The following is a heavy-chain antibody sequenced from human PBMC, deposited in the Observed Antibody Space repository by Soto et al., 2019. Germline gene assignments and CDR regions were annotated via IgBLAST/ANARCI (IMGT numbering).Heavy chain of an antibody. CDR1: FYTFTSYV. D-gene: IGHD3-3*01. J-gene: IGHJ6*02. V-gene: IGHV1-18*01. CDR2: ISAYNGNT. Sequence: VSGTFSSTASFYTFTSYVSRCFRQAPGQGLELMGWISAYNGNTNYAQKLQGRVTMTTDTSTSTAYMELRSLRSDDTAVYYCARLGSAGLRFLECLSEQRYGMDVWGQGTTVTVSS. CDR3: ARLGSAGLRFLECLSEQRYGMDV.